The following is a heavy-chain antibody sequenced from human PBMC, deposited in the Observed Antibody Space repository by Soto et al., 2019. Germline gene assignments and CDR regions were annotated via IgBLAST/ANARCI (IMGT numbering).Heavy chain of an antibody. Sequence: PGGSLRLSCAASGFTFSSYSMNWVRQAPGKGLEWVSSISSSSSYIYYADSVKGRFTISRDNAKNSLYLQMNSLRAEDTAVYYCATFHFRLRPPHVDVWGQGTTVTVSS. CDR3: ATFHFRLRPPHVDV. CDR1: GFTFSSYS. D-gene: IGHD4-17*01. CDR2: ISSSSSYI. V-gene: IGHV3-21*01. J-gene: IGHJ6*02.